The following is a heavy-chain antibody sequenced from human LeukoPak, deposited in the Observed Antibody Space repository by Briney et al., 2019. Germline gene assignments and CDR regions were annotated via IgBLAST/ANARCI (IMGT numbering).Heavy chain of an antibody. CDR3: AKGHCTNGICRLD. D-gene: IGHD2-8*01. V-gene: IGHV3-53*01. CDR2: ICSAGST. Sequence: SGGSLRLSCAASGFTVSSTYMSWVRQAPGKGLEWVSIICSAGSTYYADSVKGRFTISRDNSKNTLYLQMNSLRAEDTAVYYCAKGHCTNGICRLDWGQGTLVTVSS. CDR1: GFTVSSTY. J-gene: IGHJ4*02.